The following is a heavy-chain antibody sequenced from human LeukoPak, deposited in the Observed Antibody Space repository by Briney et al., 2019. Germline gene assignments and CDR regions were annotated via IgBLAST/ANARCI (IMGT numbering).Heavy chain of an antibody. Sequence: GGSLRLSCAASGFTFDDYAMHWVRQAPGKGLEWVSLISWDGGSTYYADSVKGRFTISRDNSKNSLYLQMNSLRAEDTALYYCAKDKEEAAAGHYFDYWGQGTLVTVSS. V-gene: IGHV3-43D*03. CDR1: GFTFDDYA. D-gene: IGHD6-13*01. J-gene: IGHJ4*02. CDR3: AKDKEEAAAGHYFDY. CDR2: ISWDGGST.